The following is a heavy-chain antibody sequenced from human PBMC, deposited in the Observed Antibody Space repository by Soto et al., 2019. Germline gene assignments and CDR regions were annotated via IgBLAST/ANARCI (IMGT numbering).Heavy chain of an antibody. CDR1: GYTFTGYY. CDR3: AGGDYGAGTGGMNV. V-gene: IGHV1-2*04. CDR2: INPNSGGT. Sequence: ASVKVSCKASGYTFTGYYMHWVRQAPGQGLEWMGWINPNSGGTNYAQKIQGWVTMTRDTSISTAYMELSRLRSDDTAVYYCAGGDYGAGTGGMNVWGQGTTVTVS. D-gene: IGHD4-17*01. J-gene: IGHJ6*02.